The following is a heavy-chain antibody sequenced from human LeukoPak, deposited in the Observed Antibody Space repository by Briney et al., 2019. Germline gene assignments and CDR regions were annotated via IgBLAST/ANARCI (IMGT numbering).Heavy chain of an antibody. V-gene: IGHV4-34*01. CDR1: GGSFSGYY. Sequence: SETLSRTCAVYGGSFSGYYWSWIRQPPGKGLEWIGEINHSGSTNYNPSLKSRVTISVDTSKNQFSLKLSSVTAADTAVYYCARGRRGPNRRYDAYDIWGQGTMVTVSS. CDR2: INHSGST. J-gene: IGHJ3*02. CDR3: ARGRRGPNRRYDAYDI. D-gene: IGHD1-14*01.